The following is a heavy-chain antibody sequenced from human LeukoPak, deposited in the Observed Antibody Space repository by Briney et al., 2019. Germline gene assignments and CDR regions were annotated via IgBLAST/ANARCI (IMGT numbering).Heavy chain of an antibody. CDR2: IYYSGST. V-gene: IGHV4-61*08. Sequence: SETLSLTCTVSGGSISSGDYYWSWIRQPPGKGLEWIGYIYYSGSTNYNPSLKSRVTISVDTSKNQFSLKLSSVTAADTAVYYCARSLWFGELGLDYWGQGTLVTVSS. D-gene: IGHD3-10*01. CDR1: GGSISSGDYY. J-gene: IGHJ4*02. CDR3: ARSLWFGELGLDY.